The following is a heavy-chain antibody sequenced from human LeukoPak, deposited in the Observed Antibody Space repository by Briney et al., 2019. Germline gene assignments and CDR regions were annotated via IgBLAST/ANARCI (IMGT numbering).Heavy chain of an antibody. CDR2: ISAGGAGT. CDR3: ARWTSFHSFDI. V-gene: IGHV3-23*01. Sequence: GGSLRLSCAASGFTFSSYAMNWVRQAPGKGLEWVSTISAGGAGTYYADSVKGRFSIPRDNSKNTLYLQMNSLRAEDTAVYYCARWTSFHSFDIWGQGTMVTVSS. J-gene: IGHJ3*02. D-gene: IGHD1-1*01. CDR1: GFTFSSYA.